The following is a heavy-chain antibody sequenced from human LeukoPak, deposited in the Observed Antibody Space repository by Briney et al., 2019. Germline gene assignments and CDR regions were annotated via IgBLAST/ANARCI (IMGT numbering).Heavy chain of an antibody. Sequence: SDTLSLTCTVSGGSISSSRYYWGWIRQPPGKGLEWIGSIYYSGSTYYNPSLNSRVTVSVDTFKNQFSLKLSSVTAADTAVYYCARQAFYGAENDCWGQGTLVTVSS. D-gene: IGHD2/OR15-2a*01. CDR1: GGSISSSRYY. J-gene: IGHJ4*02. CDR3: ARQAFYGAENDC. CDR2: IYYSGST. V-gene: IGHV4-39*01.